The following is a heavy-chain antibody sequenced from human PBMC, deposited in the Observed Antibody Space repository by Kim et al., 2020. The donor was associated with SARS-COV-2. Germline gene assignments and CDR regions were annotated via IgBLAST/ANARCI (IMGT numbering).Heavy chain of an antibody. CDR2: TYYRSKWYN. J-gene: IGHJ4*02. Sequence: SQTLSLTCAISGDSVSSNSAAWNWIRQSPSRGLEWLGRTYYRSKWYNDYAVSVKSRITINPDTSKNQFSLQLNSVTPEDTAVYYCARDLDQVERTAAAGRRAVYFVYWGQGTLVTVSS. V-gene: IGHV6-1*01. D-gene: IGHD6-13*01. CDR3: ARDLDQVERTAAAGRRAVYFVY. CDR1: GDSVSSNSAA.